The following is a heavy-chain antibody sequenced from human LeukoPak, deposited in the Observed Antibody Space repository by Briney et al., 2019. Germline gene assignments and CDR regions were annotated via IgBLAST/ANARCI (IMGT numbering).Heavy chain of an antibody. V-gene: IGHV4-34*01. Sequence: KPSETLSLTCAVYGGSFSGYYWSWIRQPPGKGLEWIGEINHSGSTNYNPSLKSRVTISVDTSKNQFSLKLSSVTAADTAVYYCARGFGGPLDYWGQGTLVTVSS. J-gene: IGHJ4*02. D-gene: IGHD3-10*01. CDR1: GGSFSGYY. CDR3: ARGFGGPLDY. CDR2: INHSGST.